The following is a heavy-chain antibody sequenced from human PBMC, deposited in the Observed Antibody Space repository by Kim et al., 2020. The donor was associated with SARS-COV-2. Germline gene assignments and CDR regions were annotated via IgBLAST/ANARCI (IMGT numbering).Heavy chain of an antibody. D-gene: IGHD3-10*01. CDR1: GYTFTGYY. CDR2: INPNSGGT. J-gene: IGHJ5*02. Sequence: ASVKVSCKASGYTFTGYYMHWVRQAPGQGLEWMGWINPNSGGTNYAQKFQGWVTMTRDTSISTAYMELSRLRSDDTAVYYCARDSKTYYYGSGSYSWFDPWGQGTLVTVSS. V-gene: IGHV1-2*04. CDR3: ARDSKTYYYGSGSYSWFDP.